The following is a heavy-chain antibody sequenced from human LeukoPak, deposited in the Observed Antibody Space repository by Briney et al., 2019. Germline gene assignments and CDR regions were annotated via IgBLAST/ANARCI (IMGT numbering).Heavy chain of an antibody. J-gene: IGHJ5*02. D-gene: IGHD2-2*01. CDR1: GGSISSSSYY. CDR3: ARDTRYCSSTSCSNWFDP. V-gene: IGHV4-39*07. Sequence: SQTLSLTCTVSGGSISSSSYYWGWIRQPPGKGLEWIGSIYYSGSTYYNPSLKSRVTISVDTSKNQFSLKLSSVTAADTAVYYCARDTRYCSSTSCSNWFDPWGQGTLVTVSS. CDR2: IYYSGST.